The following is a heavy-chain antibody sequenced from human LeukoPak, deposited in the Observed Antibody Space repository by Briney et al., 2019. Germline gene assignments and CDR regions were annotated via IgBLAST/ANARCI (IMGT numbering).Heavy chain of an antibody. CDR1: GYTFTRYS. V-gene: IGHV1-18*01. J-gene: IGHJ4*02. D-gene: IGHD3-16*01. Sequence: ASVKVSCKASGYTFTRYSITWFRQAPGQGLEWMGWIGGYNGDTKYPQKFQGRVTVTTDTSSSTAYMELRSLRSDDTAVYYCARDISGGEDYWAQGPLVTVSS. CDR2: IGGYNGDT. CDR3: ARDISGGEDY.